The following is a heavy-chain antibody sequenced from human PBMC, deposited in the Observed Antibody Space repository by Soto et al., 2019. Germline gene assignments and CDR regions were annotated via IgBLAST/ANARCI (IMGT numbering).Heavy chain of an antibody. Sequence: RGSLPLSCASSVFTFSIYGMDWVRQAPGRGLEWVAVISDDGSNKYYADSVKGRFTISRDNSKNTLYLQMNSLRAEDTAVYYCAKGGARGSYYYYLFDYWGQGTMVTVSS. D-gene: IGHD1-26*01. J-gene: IGHJ4*02. V-gene: IGHV3-30*18. CDR3: AKGGARGSYYYYLFDY. CDR2: ISDDGSNK. CDR1: VFTFSIYG.